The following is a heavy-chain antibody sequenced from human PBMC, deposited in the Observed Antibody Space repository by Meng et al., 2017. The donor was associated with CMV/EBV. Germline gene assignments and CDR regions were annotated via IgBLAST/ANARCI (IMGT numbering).Heavy chain of an antibody. CDR2: IYSGGST. D-gene: IGHD5-24*01. V-gene: IGHV3-66*01. CDR1: GFNVSSNY. J-gene: IGHJ4*02. CDR3: AREGDGYDKAPY. Sequence: EGQVVVSGGGLVQPGGALRLSCAASGFNVSSNYMGWVRQAPGKGLEWVSVIYSGGSTYYADSVKGRFTISRDNSKNTLYLQMNSLRAEDTAVYYCAREGDGYDKAPYWGQGTLVTVSS.